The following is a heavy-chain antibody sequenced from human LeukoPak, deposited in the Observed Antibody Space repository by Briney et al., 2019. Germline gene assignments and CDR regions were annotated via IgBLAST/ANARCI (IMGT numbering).Heavy chain of an antibody. J-gene: IGHJ3*02. CDR2: ISGSGGST. V-gene: IGHV3-23*01. CDR3: AKHPTPLGSGRYLFDAFDI. D-gene: IGHD1-14*01. CDR1: GGSISSYY. Sequence: HPSETLSLTCTVSGGSISSYYWSWVRQAPGKGLEWVSAISGSGGSTYYADSVKGRFTISRDNSKNTLYLQMNSLRAEDTAVYYCAKHPTPLGSGRYLFDAFDIWGQGTMVTVSS.